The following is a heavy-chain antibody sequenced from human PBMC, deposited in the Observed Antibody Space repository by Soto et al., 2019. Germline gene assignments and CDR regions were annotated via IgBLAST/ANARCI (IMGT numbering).Heavy chain of an antibody. CDR3: AARSVGATTTPFHY. V-gene: IGHV1-58*01. CDR2: IVVGSGNT. CDR1: CGICTSSA. D-gene: IGHD1-26*01. J-gene: IGHJ4*02. Sequence: SGTVFGRASCGICTSSAVQSVRQARGQRLEWIGWIVVGSGNTNYAQKFQERVTITRDMSTSTAYMELSSLRSEDTAVYYCAARSVGATTTPFHYWGQGTLVTVS.